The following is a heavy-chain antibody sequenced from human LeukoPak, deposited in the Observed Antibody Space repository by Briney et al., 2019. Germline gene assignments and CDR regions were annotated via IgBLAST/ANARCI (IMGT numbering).Heavy chain of an antibody. D-gene: IGHD3-16*01. CDR3: AKDGGVGAFDI. Sequence: GGSLRLSCAASGFTFSSYGMHWVRQALGKGLEWVAVISYDGSNKYYADSVKGRFTISRDNSKNTLYLQMNSLRAEDTAVYYCAKDGGVGAFDIWGQGTMVTVSS. J-gene: IGHJ3*02. V-gene: IGHV3-30*18. CDR2: ISYDGSNK. CDR1: GFTFSSYG.